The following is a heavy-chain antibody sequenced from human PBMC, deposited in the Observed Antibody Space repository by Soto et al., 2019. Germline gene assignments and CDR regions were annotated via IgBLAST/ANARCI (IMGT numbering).Heavy chain of an antibody. J-gene: IGHJ6*02. D-gene: IGHD5-18*01. V-gene: IGHV3-30*18. Sequence: GGSLRLSCAASGVTCSSYGMHLVRQAPGKGLEWVAVISYDGSNKYYADSVKGRFTISRDNSKNTLYLQMNSLRAEDTAVYYCAKDGRIQLWLGYYGMDVWGQGTTVTVSS. CDR2: ISYDGSNK. CDR1: GVTCSSYG. CDR3: AKDGRIQLWLGYYGMDV.